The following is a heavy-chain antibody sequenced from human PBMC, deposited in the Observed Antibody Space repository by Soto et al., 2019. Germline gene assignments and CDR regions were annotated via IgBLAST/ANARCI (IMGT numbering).Heavy chain of an antibody. CDR3: ARDHPNRNYGTCFDY. V-gene: IGHV3-48*03. D-gene: IGHD1-7*01. CDR2: ISSGGINI. J-gene: IGHJ4*02. CDR1: GFMFRIYE. Sequence: PGGSLSLSCAASGFMFRIYEMNWVRPAPGKGLEWVSYISSGGINIHYADSVKGRFTISRDSAKNSLYLQMDNLRAEDTAVYYCARDHPNRNYGTCFDYWGQGTPVTVSS.